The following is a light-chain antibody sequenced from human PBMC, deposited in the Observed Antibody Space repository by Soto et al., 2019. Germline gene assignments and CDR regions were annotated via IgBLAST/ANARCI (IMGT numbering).Light chain of an antibody. J-gene: IGLJ1*01. CDR2: DVV. CDR1: SSDIGAYNY. CDR3: SSYTTRNTEV. V-gene: IGLV2-14*03. Sequence: QSVLTQPASVSGSPGQSITISCAGTSSDIGAYNYVSWYQHLPGKAPKLIIYDVVTRPSGISTRFSAPKSGNTASLTISGLQAEDEADYYCSSYTTRNTEVFGTGTKVTVL.